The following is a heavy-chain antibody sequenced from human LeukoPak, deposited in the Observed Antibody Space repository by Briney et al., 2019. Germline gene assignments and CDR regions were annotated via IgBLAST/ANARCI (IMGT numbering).Heavy chain of an antibody. CDR1: GFTFSSYC. CDR3: AKDSSRLNYYFDY. CDR2: ISYDGSNK. Sequence: SGGSLRLSCAASGFTFSSYCMHWVRQAPSKGLEWVAVISYDGSNKYYADSVKGRFTISRDNSKNTLYLQMNSLRAEDTAVYYCAKDSSRLNYYFDYWGQGTLVTVSS. D-gene: IGHD6-13*01. J-gene: IGHJ4*02. V-gene: IGHV3-30*18.